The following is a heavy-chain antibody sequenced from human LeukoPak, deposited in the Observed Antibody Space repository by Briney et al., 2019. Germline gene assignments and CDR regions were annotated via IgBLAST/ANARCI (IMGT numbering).Heavy chain of an antibody. CDR2: ISSSGTPI. J-gene: IGHJ4*02. D-gene: IGHD2-21*01. V-gene: IGHV3-48*04. CDR1: GFTFGSYW. Sequence: PGGSLRLSCAASGFTFGSYWMNWVRQVPGKGLMWVSYISSSGTPIHYADSVKGRFTISRDNAKNSLFLQMNSLRAEDTAVYYCAREKTACGGDCYDSWGQGTLVTVSS. CDR3: AREKTACGGDCYDS.